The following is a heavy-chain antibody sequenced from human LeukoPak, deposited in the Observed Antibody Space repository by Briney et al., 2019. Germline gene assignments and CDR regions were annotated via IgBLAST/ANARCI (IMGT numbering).Heavy chain of an antibody. CDR2: INPNSGGT. V-gene: IGHV1-2*04. CDR1: GYTFTGYY. Sequence: ASVKVSCKASGYTFTGYYMHWVRQAPGQGLEWMGWINPNSGGTNYAQKFQGSVTMTRDTSISTAYMELSRLRSDDPAVYYCASERLGDYYYYGMDVWGQGTTVTVSS. J-gene: IGHJ6*02. D-gene: IGHD3-16*01. CDR3: ASERLGDYYYYGMDV.